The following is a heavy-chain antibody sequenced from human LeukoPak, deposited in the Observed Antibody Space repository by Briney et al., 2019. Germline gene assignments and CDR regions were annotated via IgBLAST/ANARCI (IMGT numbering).Heavy chain of an antibody. J-gene: IGHJ4*02. CDR3: AREGRWLQLGSFDY. CDR2: IKSDGYTM. CDR1: GFTFSSYE. Sequence: SGGSLRLSCAASGFTFSSYEMDWVRRAPGKGLEWVSNIKSDGYTMYADSVKGRFTISRDNAKNSLYLQMNSLRAEDTAVYYCAREGRWLQLGSFDYWGQGTLVTVSS. V-gene: IGHV3-48*03. D-gene: IGHD5-24*01.